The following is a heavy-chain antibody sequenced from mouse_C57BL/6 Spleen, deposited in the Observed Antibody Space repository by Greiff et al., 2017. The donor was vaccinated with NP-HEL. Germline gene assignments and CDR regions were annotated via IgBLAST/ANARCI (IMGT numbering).Heavy chain of an antibody. J-gene: IGHJ3*01. CDR1: GYSFTSGYY. D-gene: IGHD2-5*01. Sequence: EVQLQESGPGLVKPSQSLSLTCSVTGYSFTSGYYWYWIRQFPGNKLEGMDYISYDGSTNYNPSLKNRISITRDTSKNPLFLKLNSVTTEDTATYYCASGAYYSNPFAYWGQGTLVTVSA. CDR3: ASGAYYSNPFAY. CDR2: ISYDGST. V-gene: IGHV3-6*01.